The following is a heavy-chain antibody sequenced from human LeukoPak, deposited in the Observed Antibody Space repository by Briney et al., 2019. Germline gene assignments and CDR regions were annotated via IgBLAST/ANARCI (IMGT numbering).Heavy chain of an antibody. J-gene: IGHJ5*02. V-gene: IGHV3-23*01. CDR1: GFTFSSYA. CDR2: ISGSGGST. D-gene: IGHD2-15*01. Sequence: GGSLRLSCAASGFTFSSYAMSWARQAPGEGLEWVSTISGSGGSTYYADSVKGRFTISRDNSKNTLYLHMNSLRADDTAVYYCAKDEVGTSWGQGTLVTVSS. CDR3: AKDEVGTS.